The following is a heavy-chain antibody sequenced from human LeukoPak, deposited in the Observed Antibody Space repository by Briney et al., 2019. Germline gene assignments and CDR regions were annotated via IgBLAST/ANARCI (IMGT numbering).Heavy chain of an antibody. V-gene: IGHV4-61*02. CDR3: ASSKRGGGSGY. CDR2: IYTSGST. D-gene: IGHD2-15*01. Sequence: SETLSLTCTVSGGSISSDNYYSSWTRQPAGKGLEWIGRIYTSGSTNYNPSLKSRVTISVDTSKNQVALKLSYVTAADTAVYFCASSKRGGGSGYWGQGTLVTVSS. J-gene: IGHJ4*02. CDR1: GGSISSDNYY.